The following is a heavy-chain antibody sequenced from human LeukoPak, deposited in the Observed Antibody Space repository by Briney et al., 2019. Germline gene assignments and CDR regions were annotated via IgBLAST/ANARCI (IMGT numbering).Heavy chain of an antibody. J-gene: IGHJ3*02. D-gene: IGHD4-23*01. Sequence: SETLSLTCTVSGGSISSYYWSWIRQPPGKGLEWIGYIYYSGSTNCNPSLKSRVTISVDTSKNQFSLKLSSVTAADTAVYYCARDGRGGNSEGAFDIWGQGTMVTVSS. CDR3: ARDGRGGNSEGAFDI. CDR1: GGSISSYY. V-gene: IGHV4-59*01. CDR2: IYYSGST.